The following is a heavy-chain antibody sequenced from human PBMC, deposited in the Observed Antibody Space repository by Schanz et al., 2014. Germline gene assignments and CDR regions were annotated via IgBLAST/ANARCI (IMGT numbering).Heavy chain of an antibody. Sequence: QIQLVQSGPEVKKPGASVRVSCKASGYTFTTYAMSWVRQAPGQRLEWMGWINTGSGDTKYSQNFQGRVTMTTDTSTSTAYMELRSLRSDDTAVYYCARDAADFYDILTEEDYWGQGTLVTVSS. V-gene: IGHV1-18*01. J-gene: IGHJ4*02. CDR3: ARDAADFYDILTEEDY. CDR2: INTGSGDT. D-gene: IGHD3-9*01. CDR1: GYTFTTYA.